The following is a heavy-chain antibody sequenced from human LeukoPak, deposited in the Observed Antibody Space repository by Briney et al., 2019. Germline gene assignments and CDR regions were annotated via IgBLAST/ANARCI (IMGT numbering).Heavy chain of an antibody. CDR1: GFTFSSYA. J-gene: IGHJ4*02. D-gene: IGHD6-19*01. Sequence: GGSLRLSCAASGFTFSSYAMGWVRQAPGKGLEWVSAISGSGGSTYYADSVKGRFTISRDNSKNTLYLQMNSLRAEDTAVYYCAKDAVRYGSGRYEGFDYWGQGTLVTVSS. CDR2: ISGSGGST. V-gene: IGHV3-23*01. CDR3: AKDAVRYGSGRYEGFDY.